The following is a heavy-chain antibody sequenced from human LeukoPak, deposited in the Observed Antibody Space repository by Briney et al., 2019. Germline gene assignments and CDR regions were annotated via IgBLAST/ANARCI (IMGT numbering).Heavy chain of an antibody. D-gene: IGHD3-10*01. CDR1: GFTFSSHW. J-gene: IGHJ2*01. Sequence: GGSLRLSCAASGFTFSSHWMHWVRQAPGKGLVWVACINSDGSSLTYADSVKGRFTISRDNAQSTLHLQMNSLRAEDTAVYHCASGYFGELLTGRAGWYFDLWGRGTLVTVSS. V-gene: IGHV3-74*01. CDR3: ASGYFGELLTGRAGWYFDL. CDR2: INSDGSSL.